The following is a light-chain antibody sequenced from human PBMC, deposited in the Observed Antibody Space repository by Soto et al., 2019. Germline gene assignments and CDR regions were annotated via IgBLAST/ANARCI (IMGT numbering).Light chain of an antibody. CDR1: HDILNS. CDR3: QHYNHFPLT. V-gene: IGKV1-33*01. Sequence: DIQMTQSPSSLSASVGDRVTITCQASHDILNSLNWYQHKPGKAPQLLIYEESTLKPGVPSRFRGSGSGTDFTFTITSLQPEDIATYYCQHYNHFPLTFGQGTRLDIK. J-gene: IGKJ5*01. CDR2: EES.